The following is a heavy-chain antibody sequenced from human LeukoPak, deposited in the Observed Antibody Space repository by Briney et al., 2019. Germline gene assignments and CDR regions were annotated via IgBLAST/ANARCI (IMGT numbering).Heavy chain of an antibody. CDR1: GYTFTSYY. Sequence: ASVKVSCKASGYTFTSYYMHWVRQAPGQGLEWMGIINPSGGSTSYAQKFQGRVTMTRDTSISTAYMELSRLRSDDTAVYYCARTKYYYDSSGYYYSYWGQGTLVTVSS. CDR2: INPSGGST. D-gene: IGHD3-22*01. CDR3: ARTKYYYDSSGYYYSY. V-gene: IGHV1-46*01. J-gene: IGHJ4*02.